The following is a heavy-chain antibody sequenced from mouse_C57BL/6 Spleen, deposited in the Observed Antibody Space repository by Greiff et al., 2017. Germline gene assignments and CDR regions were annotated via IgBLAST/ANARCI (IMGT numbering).Heavy chain of an antibody. V-gene: IGHV10-1*01. J-gene: IGHJ4*01. CDR3: VRGGDYFDLDY. CDR2: ISSKSNNNAS. Sequence: EVQLQQSGGGLVQPKGSLKLSCAASGFSFNTYAMNWVRQAPGKGLEWVARISSKSNNNASYYAVSVKDRFTISRDDSESMLDLQMNNLKTEDTAVYYCVRGGDYFDLDYWGQGTSVTVSS. CDR1: GFSFNTYA.